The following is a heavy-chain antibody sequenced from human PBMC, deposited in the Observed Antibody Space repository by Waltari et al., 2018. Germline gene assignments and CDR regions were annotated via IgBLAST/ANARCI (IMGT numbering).Heavy chain of an antibody. Sequence: QVQLVQSGAAVKMPGDSVKVSCTASGNTFTAYYIQWVRQAPGQGLEWVGRIDLNSGDTNFAEKFLGRVTMTRDTSITTAYLELRRLRSDDTAIYHCSRDCTGGSCYGLTYGMDVWGQGTLVSVSS. D-gene: IGHD2-15*01. CDR1: GNTFTAYY. V-gene: IGHV1-2*02. CDR3: SRDCTGGSCYGLTYGMDV. J-gene: IGHJ6*02. CDR2: IDLNSGDT.